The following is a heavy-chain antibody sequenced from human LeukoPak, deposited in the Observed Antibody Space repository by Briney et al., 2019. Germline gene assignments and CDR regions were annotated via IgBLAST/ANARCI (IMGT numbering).Heavy chain of an antibody. D-gene: IGHD1-1*01. CDR1: GFTVSSNY. V-gene: IGHV3-48*02. CDR3: ARSGNYDC. CDR2: ISSTSSTI. Sequence: PGGSLRLSCAASGFTVSSNYMSWVRQAPGKGLEWVSYISSTSSTIYYADSVKGRFTISRDNAKNSLCLQMNSLRDEDTAVYYCARSGNYDCWGQGTLVTVSS. J-gene: IGHJ4*02.